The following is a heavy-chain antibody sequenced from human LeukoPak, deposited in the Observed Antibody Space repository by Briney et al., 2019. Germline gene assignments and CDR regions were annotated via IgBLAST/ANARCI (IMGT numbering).Heavy chain of an antibody. V-gene: IGHV4-31*03. D-gene: IGHD1-26*01. CDR3: ARGRGAGSGSYIY. CDR1: GGSISSGGYY. CDR2: IYYSGST. J-gene: IGHJ4*02. Sequence: SETLSLTCTVSGGSISSGGYYWSWIRQHPGKGLEWIGYIYYSGSTYYNPSLKSRVTISVDTSKDQFSLKLSSVTAADTAVYYCARGRGAGSGSYIYWGQGTLVTVSS.